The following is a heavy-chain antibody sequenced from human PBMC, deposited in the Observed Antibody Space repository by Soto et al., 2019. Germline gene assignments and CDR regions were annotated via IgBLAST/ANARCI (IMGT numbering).Heavy chain of an antibody. V-gene: IGHV3-23*01. CDR1: GFTFSTYA. CDR3: AKALSNYYYYYGMDV. J-gene: IGHJ6*02. Sequence: GGSLRLSCAASGFTFSTYAMNWVRQAPGKGLEWVSGTSGSGGSTYYADSVKGRVTISRDNSKNTLYLQMNTLRAEDTAVYYCAKALSNYYYYYGMDVWGQGTTVTVSS. CDR2: TSGSGGST.